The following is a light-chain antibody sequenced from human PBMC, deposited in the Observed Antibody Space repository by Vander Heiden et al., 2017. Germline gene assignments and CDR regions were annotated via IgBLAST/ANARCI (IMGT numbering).Light chain of an antibody. CDR1: QSVSSSY. V-gene: IGKV3D-20*01. Sequence: EIVLTQSQATLSLSPGERATLSCGASQSVSSSYLAWYQQKPGRAPRLLIYDASSRATGIPDRFSGSGSRTDFTLTISRLEPEDFAVYYCQQDGSSLRTFGQGTKVEIK. CDR3: QQDGSSLRT. J-gene: IGKJ1*01. CDR2: DAS.